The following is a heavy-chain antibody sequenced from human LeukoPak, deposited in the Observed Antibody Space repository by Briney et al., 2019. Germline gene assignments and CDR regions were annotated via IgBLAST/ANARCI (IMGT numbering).Heavy chain of an antibody. D-gene: IGHD5-18*01. V-gene: IGHV1-69*13. Sequence: ASVKVSCKASGGTFSSYAISWVRQAPGQGLEWMGGIIPIFGTANYAQKFQGRVTITADESTSTAYMELSSLRSEDTAVYYCARDTYSYGLFDYWGQGTLVTVSS. CDR1: GGTFSSYA. CDR3: ARDTYSYGLFDY. J-gene: IGHJ4*02. CDR2: IIPIFGTA.